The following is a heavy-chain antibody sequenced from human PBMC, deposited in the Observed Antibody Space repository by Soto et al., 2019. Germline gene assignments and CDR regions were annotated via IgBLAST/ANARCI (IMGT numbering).Heavy chain of an antibody. D-gene: IGHD6-13*01. CDR3: AQVYIISLYENNWFDP. V-gene: IGHV2-5*02. Sequence: QITLKESGPTLVKPTQTLTLTCTFSGFSLTTSGVGVGWIRQPPGKALEWLALIYWDDDKRYRPSLTSRLTITKDTSKNQVVLTMTNMGPVDTATYYCAQVYIISLYENNWFDPWGQGILVTVSS. CDR2: IYWDDDK. J-gene: IGHJ5*02. CDR1: GFSLTTSGVG.